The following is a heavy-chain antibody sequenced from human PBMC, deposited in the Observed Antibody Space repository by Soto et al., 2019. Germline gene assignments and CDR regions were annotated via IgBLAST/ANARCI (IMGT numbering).Heavy chain of an antibody. J-gene: IGHJ4*01. CDR3: VKDSYADFHRVLSTAEYFFDY. CDR1: GFTFDDYA. CDR2: ITWNRGKI. D-gene: IGHD2-15*01. Sequence: LRLSCTASGFTFDDYAMHWVRQGPGRCLEWVSGITWNRGKIAYADSVKGRFTIARDDDNNSLYLQMNSLRPEDTALYYCVKDSYADFHRVLSTAEYFFDYWGQGTLVTV. V-gene: IGHV3-9*01.